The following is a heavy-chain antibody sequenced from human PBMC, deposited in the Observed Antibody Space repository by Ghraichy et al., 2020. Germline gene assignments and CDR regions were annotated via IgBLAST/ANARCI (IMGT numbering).Heavy chain of an antibody. CDR1: GDSVSSNSAA. D-gene: IGHD5-18*01. J-gene: IGHJ4*02. CDR3: ARQLTAMVNWGLDY. Sequence: SQTISLTCAISGDSVSSNSAAWNWIRQSPSRGLEWLGRTYYRSKWYNDYAVSVKSRITINPDTSKNQFSLQLNSVTPEDTAVYYCARQLTAMVNWGLDYWGQGTLVTVSS. V-gene: IGHV6-1*01. CDR2: TYYRSKWYN.